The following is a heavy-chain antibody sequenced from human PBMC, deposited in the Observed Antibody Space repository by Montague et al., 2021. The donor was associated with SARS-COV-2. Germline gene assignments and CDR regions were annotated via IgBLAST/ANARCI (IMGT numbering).Heavy chain of an antibody. D-gene: IGHD3-3*01. CDR2: IFWDDDK. V-gene: IGHV2-5*02. Sequence: PALVKPTQTLTLTCNVSGFSLSTSGEGVGWIRQPPGKALEWLALIFWDDDKRYSPSLKNRVTITKDTSKNQVVLRMTNVGPAGTATYYCARIRTDPPLLYLGVWDYYFDFWGQGILVSVSS. J-gene: IGHJ4*02. CDR1: GFSLSTSGEG. CDR3: ARIRTDPPLLYLGVWDYYFDF.